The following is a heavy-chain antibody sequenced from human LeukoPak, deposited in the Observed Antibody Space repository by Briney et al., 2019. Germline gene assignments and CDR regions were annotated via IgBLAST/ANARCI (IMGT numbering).Heavy chain of an antibody. D-gene: IGHD6-13*01. J-gene: IGHJ6*03. CDR3: VRDPSYGSSWYYYMDV. CDR2: ISSSSFRI. V-gene: IGHV3-48*04. Sequence: GGSLRLSCAASEFTFVRYAMNWVRQAPGKGLEWVSYISSSSFRIGYADSVKGRFTISRDNSKNSLYLQMDSLRVEDTAVYYCVRDPSYGSSWYYYMDVWGKGTTVTVSS. CDR1: EFTFVRYA.